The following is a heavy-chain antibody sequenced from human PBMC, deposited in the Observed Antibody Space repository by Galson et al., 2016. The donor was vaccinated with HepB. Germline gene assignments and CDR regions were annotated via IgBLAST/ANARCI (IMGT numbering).Heavy chain of an antibody. V-gene: IGHV3-74*01. Sequence: SLRLSCAASGFTFSDYAMGWVRQAPGRGLVWVSRINSDGSSTSYADSEKGRFTISRDNAKNTLYLQMNSLRAEDTAVYYCARRMATITSFDYWGQGTLVTVSS. D-gene: IGHD5-24*01. J-gene: IGHJ4*02. CDR3: ARRMATITSFDY. CDR1: GFTFSDYA. CDR2: INSDGSST.